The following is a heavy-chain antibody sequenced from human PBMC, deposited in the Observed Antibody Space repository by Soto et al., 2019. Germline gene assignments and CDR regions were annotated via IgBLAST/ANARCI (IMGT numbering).Heavy chain of an antibody. J-gene: IGHJ6*02. CDR3: ARDWRLRFLEWLSPHSSGMDV. CDR1: GGSFSGYY. D-gene: IGHD3-3*01. Sequence: SETLSLTCAVYGGSFSGYYWSWIRQPPGKGLEWIGEINHSGSTNYNPSLKSRVTISVDTSKNQFSLKLSSVTAADTAVYYCARDWRLRFLEWLSPHSSGMDVWGQGTTVTVS. CDR2: INHSGST. V-gene: IGHV4-34*01.